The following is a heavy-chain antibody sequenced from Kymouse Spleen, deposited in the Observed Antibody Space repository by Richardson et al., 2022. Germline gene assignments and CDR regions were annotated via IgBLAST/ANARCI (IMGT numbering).Heavy chain of an antibody. CDR1: GFTFSSYG. CDR3: AKERGCTNGVCYGSYGSGSSYYYYGMDV. D-gene: IGHD2-8*01. CDR2: ISYDGSNK. V-gene: IGHV3-30*18. J-gene: IGHJ6*02. Sequence: QVQLVESGGGVVQPGRSLRLSCAASGFTFSSYGMHWVRQAPGKGLEWVAVISYDGSNKYYADSVKGRFTISRDNSKNTLYLQMNSLRAEDTAVYYCAKERGCTNGVCYGSYGSGSSYYYYGMDVWGQGTTVTVSS.